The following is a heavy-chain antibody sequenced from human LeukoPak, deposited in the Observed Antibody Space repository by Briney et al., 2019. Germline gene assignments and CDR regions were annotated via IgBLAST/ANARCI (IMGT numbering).Heavy chain of an antibody. J-gene: IGHJ4*02. CDR1: GGSISSYY. V-gene: IGHV4-59*08. Sequence: SETLSHTCTVSGGSISSYYWSWIRQPPGKGLEWIGYIYYSGSTNYNPSLKSRVTISVDTSKNQFSLKLSSVTAADTAVYYCARQGGSYYLAVDYWGQGTLVTVSS. CDR3: ARQGGSYYLAVDY. D-gene: IGHD1-26*01. CDR2: IYYSGST.